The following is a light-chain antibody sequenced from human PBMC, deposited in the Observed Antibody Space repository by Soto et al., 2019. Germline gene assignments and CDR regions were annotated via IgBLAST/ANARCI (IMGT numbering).Light chain of an antibody. V-gene: IGKV3-20*01. Sequence: EVVLTQSPGTLSLSPGGRATLSCRASENVSNNYLAWYQQKPGQAPRLLIFGSSDRAAGIPDRFSGSGSGTDFTLTISRLEPEDFAVYYCQQYGSSPPYTFGQGTKLAI. J-gene: IGKJ2*01. CDR3: QQYGSSPPYT. CDR2: GSS. CDR1: ENVSNNY.